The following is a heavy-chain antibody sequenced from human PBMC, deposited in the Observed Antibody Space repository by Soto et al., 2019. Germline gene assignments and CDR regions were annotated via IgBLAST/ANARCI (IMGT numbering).Heavy chain of an antibody. CDR2: ISYDGSNK. D-gene: IGHD6-13*01. J-gene: IGHJ6*02. CDR3: ARPELVAAAGGLGYYYGMDV. CDR1: GFTFSSYA. Sequence: QVQLVESGGGVVQPGRSLRLSCAASGFTFSSYAMHWVRQAPGKGLEWVAVISYDGSNKYYADSVKGRFTISRDNSKNTLYLQMNSLRAEDTAVYYCARPELVAAAGGLGYYYGMDVWGQGTTVTVSS. V-gene: IGHV3-30-3*01.